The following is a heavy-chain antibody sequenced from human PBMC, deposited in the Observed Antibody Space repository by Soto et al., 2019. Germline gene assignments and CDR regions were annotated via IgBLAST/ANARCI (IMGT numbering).Heavy chain of an antibody. J-gene: IGHJ4*02. CDR3: ATVFPSSGWYYFDY. CDR2: FDPEDGET. CDR1: GYTLTELS. V-gene: IGHV1-24*01. Sequence: ASVKVSCKVSGYTLTELSMHWVRQAPGKGLEWMGGFDPEDGETIYAQKFQGRVTMTEDTSTDTAYMELSSLRSEDTAVYYCATVFPSSGWYYFDYWGQGTLVTVSS. D-gene: IGHD6-19*01.